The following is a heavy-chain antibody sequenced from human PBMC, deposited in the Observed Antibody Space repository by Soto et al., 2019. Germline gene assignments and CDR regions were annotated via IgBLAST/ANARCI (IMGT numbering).Heavy chain of an antibody. CDR2: ISGSGVST. CDR3: AKELKYTYGFPYVYGMDV. D-gene: IGHD5-18*01. CDR1: GFTFTSYA. Sequence: LRLSCAASGFTFTSYAMSWVRQAPGKGLEWVSSISGSGVSTYYADSVKGLFTISRDNSKNTLYLQMNSLGAEDTAVYYCAKELKYTYGFPYVYGMDVWGQGTTVTVSS. V-gene: IGHV3-23*01. J-gene: IGHJ6*02.